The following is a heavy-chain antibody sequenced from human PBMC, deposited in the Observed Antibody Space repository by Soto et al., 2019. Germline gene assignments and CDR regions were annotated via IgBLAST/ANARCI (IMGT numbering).Heavy chain of an antibody. V-gene: IGHV3-9*01. CDR2: ISWNSGSI. CDR3: AKGPYSGYDSPFDY. J-gene: IGHJ4*02. CDR1: GFTFDDYA. Sequence: PGGSLRLSCAASGFTFDDYAMHWVRQAPGKGLEWVSGISWNSGSIGYADSVKGRFTISRDNAKNSLYLQMNSLRAEDTALYYCAKGPYSGYDSPFDYWGQGTLVTVSS. D-gene: IGHD5-12*01.